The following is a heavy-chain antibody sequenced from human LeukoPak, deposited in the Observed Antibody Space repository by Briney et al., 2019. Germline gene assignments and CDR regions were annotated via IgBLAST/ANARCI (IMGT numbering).Heavy chain of an antibody. CDR2: IKQDGSEK. D-gene: IGHD3-10*01. CDR3: ARGGRGGGYYMDV. Sequence: GGSLRLSCAASGFTFSSYWMSWVRQAPGKGLEWVANIKQDGSEKYYVDSVKGRFTISRDNAKNSLYLQMNSMRAEDTAVYYCARGGRGGGYYMDVWGKGTTVTISS. J-gene: IGHJ6*03. V-gene: IGHV3-7*01. CDR1: GFTFSSYW.